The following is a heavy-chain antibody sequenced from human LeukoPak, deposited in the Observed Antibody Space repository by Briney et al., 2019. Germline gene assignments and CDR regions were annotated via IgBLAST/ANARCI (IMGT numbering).Heavy chain of an antibody. J-gene: IGHJ4*02. Sequence: GGPLRLSRAASRFTFNSYAMSWVRQAPGKGLEWVSVIGGSNGITFYVGSVKGRFTISRDNSKDTLYLQMNSLRAEDTAVYYCARNENSGWGYFDYWGQGTLVTVSS. D-gene: IGHD5-12*01. V-gene: IGHV3-23*01. CDR1: RFTFNSYA. CDR3: ARNENSGWGYFDY. CDR2: IGGSNGIT.